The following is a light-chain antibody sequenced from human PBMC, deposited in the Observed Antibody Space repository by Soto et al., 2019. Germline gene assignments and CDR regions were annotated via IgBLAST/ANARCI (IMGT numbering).Light chain of an antibody. J-gene: IGKJ4*01. CDR3: QQANSFPRLT. V-gene: IGKV1-12*01. CDR1: QDVSSW. CDR2: AAV. Sequence: DIQMTQSPSSVSASVGDRVTITCRASQDVSSWLAWYQQKPGKAPKLLIYAAVNLQSGVSSRFRGPGSGTDFTLTISSLQPEDVATYYCQQANSFPRLTFGGGTKVEIK.